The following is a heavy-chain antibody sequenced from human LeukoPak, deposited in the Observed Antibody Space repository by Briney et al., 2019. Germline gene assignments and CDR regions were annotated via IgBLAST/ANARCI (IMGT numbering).Heavy chain of an antibody. V-gene: IGHV1-69*13. D-gene: IGHD4-17*01. CDR2: IIPIFGTA. CDR3: ARLMYGDYFDY. CDR1: GYTFTGYY. J-gene: IGHJ4*02. Sequence: EASVKVSCKASGYTFTGYYMHWVRQAPGQGLEWMGGIIPIFGTANYAQKFQGRVTITADESTSTAYMELSSLRSEDTAVYYCARLMYGDYFDYWGQGTLVTVSS.